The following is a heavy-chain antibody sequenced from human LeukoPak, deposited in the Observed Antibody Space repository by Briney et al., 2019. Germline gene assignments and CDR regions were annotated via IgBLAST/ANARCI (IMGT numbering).Heavy chain of an antibody. Sequence: ETLSLTCAVYGGSFSGYYWSWVRQAPGKGLEWVSAISGSGGSTYYADSVKGRFTISRDNSKNTLYLQMNSLRAEDTAVYYCAKNPPGYYPDDFDYWGQGTLVTVSS. CDR3: AKNPPGYYPDDFDY. CDR2: ISGSGGST. J-gene: IGHJ4*02. D-gene: IGHD3-22*01. CDR1: GGSFSGYY. V-gene: IGHV3-23*01.